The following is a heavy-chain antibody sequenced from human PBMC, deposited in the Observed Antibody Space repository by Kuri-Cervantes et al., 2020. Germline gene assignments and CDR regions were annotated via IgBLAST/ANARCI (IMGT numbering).Heavy chain of an antibody. D-gene: IGHD3-22*01. CDR3: ARVYDSSGYYLNY. J-gene: IGHJ4*02. CDR1: GGSFSGYY. CDR2: INHSGST. Sequence: SQTLSLTCAVYGGSFSGYYWSWIRQPPGKGLEWIGEINHSGSTNYNPSLKSRVTISVDTSKNQFSLRLSSVTAADTAVYYCARVYDSSGYYLNYWGQGTLVTVSS. V-gene: IGHV4-34*01.